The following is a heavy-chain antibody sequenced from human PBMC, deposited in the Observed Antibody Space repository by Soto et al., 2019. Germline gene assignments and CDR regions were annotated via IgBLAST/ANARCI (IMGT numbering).Heavy chain of an antibody. J-gene: IGHJ3*01. CDR3: ARDQLYYNDISGRPLNAFDV. CDR1: GFTFGSYS. V-gene: IGHV3-48*01. Sequence: HPGGSLRLSCAASGFTFGSYSMYWVRQAPGKGLEWVSYIGIGSSTTYYADSVKGRFTISRDNAKNSLYLQMNSLRAEDTAVYYCARDQLYYNDISGRPLNAFDVWGQGTMVTVSS. D-gene: IGHD3-22*01. CDR2: IGIGSSTT.